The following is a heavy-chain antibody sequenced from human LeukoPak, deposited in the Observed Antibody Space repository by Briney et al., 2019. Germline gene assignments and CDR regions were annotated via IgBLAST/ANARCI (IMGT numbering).Heavy chain of an antibody. J-gene: IGHJ4*02. V-gene: IGHV3-30*02. CDR2: IRFDTSNK. D-gene: IGHD3-3*01. CDR1: GFTFSNYG. Sequence: GGSLRLSCAASGFTFSNYGMHWVRQAPGKGLEWVAYIRFDTSNKYYADSVKGRFTISRDNSKNTLYLQMNSLRAEDTAVYYCATGFGLLTIDYWGRGTLVTVSS. CDR3: ATGFGLLTIDY.